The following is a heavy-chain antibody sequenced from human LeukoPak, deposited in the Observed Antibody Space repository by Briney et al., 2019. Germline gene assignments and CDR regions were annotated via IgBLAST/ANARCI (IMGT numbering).Heavy chain of an antibody. CDR3: ARDAWLDYYGSGSYYMSYYFDY. CDR2: ISYDGSNK. CDR1: GFTFSSYA. J-gene: IGHJ4*02. D-gene: IGHD3-10*01. V-gene: IGHV3-30-3*01. Sequence: PGGSLRLSCAASGFTFSSYAMHWVRQAPGKGLEWVAVISYDGSNKYYADSVKGRFTISRDNSKNTLYLQMNSLRAEDTAVYYCARDAWLDYYGSGSYYMSYYFDYWGQGTLVTVSS.